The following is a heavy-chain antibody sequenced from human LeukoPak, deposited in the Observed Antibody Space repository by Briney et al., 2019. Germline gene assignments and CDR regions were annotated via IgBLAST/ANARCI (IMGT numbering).Heavy chain of an antibody. CDR1: GGSFSSYY. CDR3: ARRNGRSGARFVDY. Sequence: SETLSLTCAVYGGSFSSYYWSWIRQPPGKGLEWIGEINHSGSTNYNPSLKSRVTISVDTSKNQFSLKLSSVTAADTAVYYCARRNGRSGARFVDYWGQGTLVTVSS. D-gene: IGHD6-19*01. J-gene: IGHJ4*02. V-gene: IGHV4-34*01. CDR2: INHSGST.